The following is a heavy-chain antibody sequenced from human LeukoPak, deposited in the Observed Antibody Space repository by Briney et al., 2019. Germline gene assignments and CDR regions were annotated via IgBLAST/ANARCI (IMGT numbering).Heavy chain of an antibody. CDR3: AKLRGPSSSSENNWFDP. CDR1: GFTFTSYG. CDR2: ISGSGDAI. D-gene: IGHD6-6*01. V-gene: IGHV3-23*01. Sequence: GGSLRLSCVASGFTFTSYGMAWVRQAPGKRLEWVSGISGSGDAIYYADSVKGRFTISRDNSKNTLYLQMNSLRVEEMAVYYCAKLRGPSSSSENNWFDPWGQGTLVTVSS. J-gene: IGHJ5*02.